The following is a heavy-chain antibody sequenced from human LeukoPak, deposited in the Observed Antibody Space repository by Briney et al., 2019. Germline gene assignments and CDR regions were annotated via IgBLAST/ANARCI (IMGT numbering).Heavy chain of an antibody. CDR1: GGSINSGSYY. V-gene: IGHV4-61*02. CDR2: IYTSGST. J-gene: IGHJ3*01. CDR3: ASYSSSVGDAFDV. Sequence: PSETLSLTCTVSGGSINSGSYYWSWIRQPAGKGLEWIGRIYTSGSTNYNPSLKSRVTISVDTSKNQFSLKLSSVTAADTAVYYCASYSSSVGDAFDVWGQGTMVTVSS. D-gene: IGHD6-6*01.